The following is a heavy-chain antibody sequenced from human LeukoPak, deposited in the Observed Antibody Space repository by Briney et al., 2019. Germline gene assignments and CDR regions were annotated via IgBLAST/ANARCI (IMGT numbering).Heavy chain of an antibody. CDR3: ARDYELGTAGTAYEYFDN. CDR1: GYTFTDYF. D-gene: IGHD1-1*01. CDR2: INPNSGGT. V-gene: IGHV1-2*02. J-gene: IGHJ4*02. Sequence: ASVTVSCKASGYTFTDYFMQWVRHAPGQGLEWMGWINPNSGGTSYAQKFQGRVTMTSDTSISTAYMELSSLKSDDTAVYYCARDYELGTAGTAYEYFDNWGQGTLVTVSS.